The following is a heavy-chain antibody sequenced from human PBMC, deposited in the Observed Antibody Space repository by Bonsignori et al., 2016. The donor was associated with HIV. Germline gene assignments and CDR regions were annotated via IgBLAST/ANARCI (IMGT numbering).Heavy chain of an antibody. J-gene: IGHJ3*02. V-gene: IGHV1-18*01. CDR1: GYTFLSHG. D-gene: IGHD2-2*01. CDR2: TYNGNT. CDR3: ARDCSTGFHCDTIDI. Sequence: QAHLVQSGGEVKKPGASVKVSCKAAGYTFLSHGISWVRQAPGQGLEWMGWTYNGNTKYAENLRGRVTITIDTSTSTAYMELRSLRSDDTAVYYCARDCSTGFHCDTIDIWGQGTLVTV.